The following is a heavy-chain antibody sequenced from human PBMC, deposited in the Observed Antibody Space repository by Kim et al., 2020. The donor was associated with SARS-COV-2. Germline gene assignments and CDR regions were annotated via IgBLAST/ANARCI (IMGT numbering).Heavy chain of an antibody. J-gene: IGHJ4*02. Sequence: YAQKFQGRVTMTRDTSISTAYMELSRLRSDDKAVFYCARDRGGYSSGWNYWGQGTLVTVSS. CDR3: ARDRGGYSSGWNY. V-gene: IGHV1-2*02. D-gene: IGHD6-19*01.